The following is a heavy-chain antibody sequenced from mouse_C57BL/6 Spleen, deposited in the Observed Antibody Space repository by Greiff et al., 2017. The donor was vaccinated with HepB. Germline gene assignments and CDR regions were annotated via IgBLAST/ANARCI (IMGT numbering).Heavy chain of an antibody. V-gene: IGHV1-59*01. D-gene: IGHD2-3*01. J-gene: IGHJ4*01. CDR2: IDPSDSYT. Sequence: QVHVKQPGAELVRPGTSVKLSCKASGYTFTSYWMHWVKQRPGQGLEWIGVIDPSDSYTNYNQKFKGKATLTVDTSSSTAYMQLSSLTSEDSAVYYCARGGLLQAMDYWGQGTSVTVSS. CDR3: ARGGLLQAMDY. CDR1: GYTFTSYW.